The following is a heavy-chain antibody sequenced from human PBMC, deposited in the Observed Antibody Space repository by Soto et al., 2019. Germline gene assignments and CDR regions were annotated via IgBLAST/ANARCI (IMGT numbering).Heavy chain of an antibody. CDR2: ISGSGGST. CDR3: AKQGFFSVQQGTEFDY. V-gene: IGHV3-23*01. Sequence: GGSLRLSCAASGFTFSSYAMSWVRQAPGKGLEWVSAISGSGGSTYYADSVKGRFTISRDNSKNTLYLQMNSLRAEDTAVYYCAKQGFFSVQQGTEFDYWDQGTLVTVSS. D-gene: IGHD6-13*01. J-gene: IGHJ4*02. CDR1: GFTFSSYA.